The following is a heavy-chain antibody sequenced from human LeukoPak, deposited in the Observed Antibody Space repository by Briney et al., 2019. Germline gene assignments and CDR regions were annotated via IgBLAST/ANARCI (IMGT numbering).Heavy chain of an antibody. CDR3: ASILGSYYSRAIDY. CDR2: ISSSSSYT. V-gene: IGHV3-11*03. D-gene: IGHD1-26*01. J-gene: IGHJ4*02. Sequence: PGGSLRLSCAASGFTSSDYYMSWIRQAPGKGLEWVSYISSSSSYTNYADSVKGRFTISRDNAKNSLYLQMNSLRAEDTAVYYCASILGSYYSRAIDYWGQGTLVTVSS. CDR1: GFTSSDYY.